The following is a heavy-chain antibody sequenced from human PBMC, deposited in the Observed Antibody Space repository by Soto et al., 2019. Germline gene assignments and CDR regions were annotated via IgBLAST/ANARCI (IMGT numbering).Heavy chain of an antibody. CDR1: GFTFNSYW. V-gene: IGHV3-74*01. J-gene: IGHJ4*02. CDR3: ARGGLGSYLLDY. D-gene: IGHD3-10*01. Sequence: EVQLVESGGGSVQPGGSLRLSCAASGFTFNSYWVHWVRQVPGKGLVWLSRINMDGTRTIYADSVKGRFAISRDNAKNTVYLQMNSLGVEDSAAYYCARGGLGSYLLDYWGQGTLVSVSS. CDR2: INMDGTRT.